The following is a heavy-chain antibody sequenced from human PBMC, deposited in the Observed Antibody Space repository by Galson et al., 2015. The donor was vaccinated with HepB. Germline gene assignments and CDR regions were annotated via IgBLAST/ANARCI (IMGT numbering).Heavy chain of an antibody. V-gene: IGHV5-51*01. Sequence: QSGAEVKKPGESLKISCKGSGYIFTTYWIGWVRQMPGKGLEWMGIIYPGDSESRYSPSFQGQVTFSADKSSSTAYLQWSSLKASDTAIYYCARHPYDYGDFAPSDYWGQGTLVTVSS. CDR1: GYIFTTYW. CDR3: ARHPYDYGDFAPSDY. J-gene: IGHJ4*02. CDR2: IYPGDSES. D-gene: IGHD4-17*01.